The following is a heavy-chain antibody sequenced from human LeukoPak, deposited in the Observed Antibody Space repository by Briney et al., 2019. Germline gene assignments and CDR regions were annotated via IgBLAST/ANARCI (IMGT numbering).Heavy chain of an antibody. CDR2: IKQDGSEE. V-gene: IGHV3-7*01. Sequence: GGSLRLSCAASGFTFSSYWMSWVRQAPGKGREGVANIKQDGSEEYYVDSVKGRFTISRDNAKNSLYLQMNSLTAEDTAVYYCARLLSNYYYYYMDVWGKGTTVTVSS. D-gene: IGHD2/OR15-2a*01. CDR3: ARLLSNYYYYYMDV. J-gene: IGHJ6*03. CDR1: GFTFSSYW.